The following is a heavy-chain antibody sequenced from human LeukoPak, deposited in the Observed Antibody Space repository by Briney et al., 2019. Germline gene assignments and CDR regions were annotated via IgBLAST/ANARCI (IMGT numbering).Heavy chain of an antibody. V-gene: IGHV3-48*02. CDR3: ARVGRGLYSMDV. J-gene: IGHJ6*02. Sequence: PPGGALRLSCAASGFTFSIHGMNWVRQTPGKGLEGVSYIINSGGTIYYADSVQGRFTISRDNAKNSLYLQMNSLRDEDTAVYYCARVGRGLYSMDVWGQGTTVTVSS. D-gene: IGHD3-10*01. CDR2: IINSGGTI. CDR1: GFTFSIHG.